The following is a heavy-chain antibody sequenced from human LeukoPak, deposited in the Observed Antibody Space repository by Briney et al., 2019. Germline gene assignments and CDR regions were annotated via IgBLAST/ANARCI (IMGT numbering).Heavy chain of an antibody. Sequence: ASVKVSCKASGYTFTGYYMHWVRQAPGQGLEWMGWINPNSGGTNYAQKFQGRVTMTRDTSISTAYMELSRLRSDDTAVYYCARVVPAARDYYYGMDVWGQGTTVTVSS. CDR3: ARVVPAARDYYYGMDV. V-gene: IGHV1-2*02. CDR2: INPNSGGT. D-gene: IGHD2-2*01. CDR1: GYTFTGYY. J-gene: IGHJ6*02.